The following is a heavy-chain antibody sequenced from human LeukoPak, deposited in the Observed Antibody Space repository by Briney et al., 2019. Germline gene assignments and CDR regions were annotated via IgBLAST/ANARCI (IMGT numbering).Heavy chain of an antibody. J-gene: IGHJ6*02. Sequence: PGGSLRLSCAASGFTFSPYWMHWVRQVPGKGLMWVSRINGDGSSTNYADSVKGRFIISRDNAKNTLYLQMNSLRAEDTAVYYCARVGYSSSWWAPLGCYGMDVWGQGTTVTVSS. V-gene: IGHV3-74*01. CDR2: INGDGSST. D-gene: IGHD6-13*01. CDR3: ARVGYSSSWWAPLGCYGMDV. CDR1: GFTFSPYW.